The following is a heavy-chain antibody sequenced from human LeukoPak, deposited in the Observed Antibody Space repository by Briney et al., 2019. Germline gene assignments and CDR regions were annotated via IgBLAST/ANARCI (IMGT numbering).Heavy chain of an antibody. Sequence: ASVKVSCKASGGTSSSYAISWVRQAPGQGLEWMGGIIPIFGTANYAQKFQGRVTITADESTSTAYMELSSLRSEDTAVYYCARGGYSYYYGMDVWGQGTTVTVSS. CDR3: ARGGYSYYYGMDV. CDR2: IIPIFGTA. D-gene: IGHD5-18*01. J-gene: IGHJ6*02. V-gene: IGHV1-69*01. CDR1: GGTSSSYA.